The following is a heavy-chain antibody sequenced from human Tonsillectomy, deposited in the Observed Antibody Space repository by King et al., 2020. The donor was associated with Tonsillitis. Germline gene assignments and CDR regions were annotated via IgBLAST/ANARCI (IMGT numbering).Heavy chain of an antibody. Sequence: VQLVESGGGVVQPGRSLRLSCAASGFTFSNYAMHWVRQAPGKGLEWVAIISYDESEKYYADSVKGRFTISRDNSKNKMNVQMNSLSAEDTAVYYCARDLMSGDWNDPLGYFDYWGQGTLVTVSS. V-gene: IGHV3-30*04. CDR2: ISYDESEK. J-gene: IGHJ4*02. CDR3: ARDLMSGDWNDPLGYFDY. CDR1: GFTFSNYA. D-gene: IGHD1-1*01.